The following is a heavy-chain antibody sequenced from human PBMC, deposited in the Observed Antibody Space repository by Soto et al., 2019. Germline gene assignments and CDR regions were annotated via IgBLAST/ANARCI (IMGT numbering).Heavy chain of an antibody. V-gene: IGHV1-8*01. CDR2: MNPNSGNR. CDR3: ATTYVWVAPLGFDP. Sequence: ASVKVSCKASGYTFTSYDINWVRQATGQGLEWMGWMNPNSGNRGYAQKFQGRVTMTRNTSISTAYMELSSLRSEDTAVYYCATTYVWVAPLGFDPWGQGSLVTVSS. J-gene: IGHJ5*02. CDR1: GYTFTSYD. D-gene: IGHD3-16*01.